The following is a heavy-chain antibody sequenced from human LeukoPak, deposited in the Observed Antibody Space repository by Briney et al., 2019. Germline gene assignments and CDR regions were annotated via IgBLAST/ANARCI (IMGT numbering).Heavy chain of an antibody. Sequence: ASVKVSCKASGYTFTSYGISWVRQAPGQGLEWMGWISAYNGNTNYAQKLQGRVTMTTDRSTSTAYMELRSLRSDDTAVYYCARYYYGSGSYYNSGVVSYYYYMDVWGKGTTVTISS. CDR2: ISAYNGNT. CDR1: GYTFTSYG. D-gene: IGHD3-10*01. V-gene: IGHV1-18*01. CDR3: ARYYYGSGSYYNSGVVSYYYYMDV. J-gene: IGHJ6*03.